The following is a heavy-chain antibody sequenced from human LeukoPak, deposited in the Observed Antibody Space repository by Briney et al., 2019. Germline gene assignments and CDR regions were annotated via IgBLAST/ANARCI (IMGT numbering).Heavy chain of an antibody. D-gene: IGHD5-12*01. J-gene: IGHJ3*02. CDR1: GYTFTSYD. CDR2: MNPNSGNT. Sequence: ASVKVSCKASGYTFTSYDINWVRQATGQGLEWMGWMNPNSGNTGYVQKFQGRVTMTRNTSISTAYMELSSLRSEDTAVYYCARNRGYSGYDYAFDIWGQGTMVTVSS. CDR3: ARNRGYSGYDYAFDI. V-gene: IGHV1-8*01.